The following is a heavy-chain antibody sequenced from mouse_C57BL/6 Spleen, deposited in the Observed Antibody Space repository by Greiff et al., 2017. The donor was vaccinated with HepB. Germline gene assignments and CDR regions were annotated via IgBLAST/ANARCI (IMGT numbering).Heavy chain of an antibody. Sequence: QVQLQQSGAELARPGASVKMSCKASGYTFTSYTMHWVKQRPGQGLEWIGYINPSSGYTKYNQKFKDKATLTADKSSSTAYMQLSSLTSEDSAVYYCARSDYGNYVYWGQGTTLTVSS. V-gene: IGHV1-4*01. CDR3: ARSDYGNYVY. D-gene: IGHD2-1*01. J-gene: IGHJ2*01. CDR2: INPSSGYT. CDR1: GYTFTSYT.